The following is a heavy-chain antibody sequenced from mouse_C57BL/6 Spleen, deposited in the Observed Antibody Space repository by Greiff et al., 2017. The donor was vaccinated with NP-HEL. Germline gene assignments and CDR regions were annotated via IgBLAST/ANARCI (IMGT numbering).Heavy chain of an antibody. D-gene: IGHD2-3*01. J-gene: IGHJ4*01. CDR2: IHPSDSDT. Sequence: VQLQQPGAELVKPGASVKVSCKASGYTFTSYWMHWVKQRPGQGLEWIGRIHPSDSDTNYNQKFKGKATLTVDKSSSTAYMQLSSLTSEDSAVYYCAKPDGYSSLYYAMDYWGQGTSVTVSS. CDR1: GYTFTSYW. V-gene: IGHV1-74*01. CDR3: AKPDGYSSLYYAMDY.